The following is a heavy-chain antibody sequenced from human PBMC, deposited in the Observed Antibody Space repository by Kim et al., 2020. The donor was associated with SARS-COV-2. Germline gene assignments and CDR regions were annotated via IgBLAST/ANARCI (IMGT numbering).Heavy chain of an antibody. Sequence: GGSLRLSCAASGFTFSSYWMHWVRQAPGKGLVWVSRINSDGSSTSYADSVKGRFTISRDNAKNTLYLQMNSLRAEDTAVYYCAREGFTIFGVVIMGAFDIWGQGTMVTVSS. J-gene: IGHJ3*02. D-gene: IGHD3-3*01. CDR2: INSDGSST. CDR1: GFTFSSYW. V-gene: IGHV3-74*01. CDR3: AREGFTIFGVVIMGAFDI.